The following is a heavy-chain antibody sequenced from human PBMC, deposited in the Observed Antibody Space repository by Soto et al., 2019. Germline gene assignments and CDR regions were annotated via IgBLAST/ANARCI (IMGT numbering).Heavy chain of an antibody. J-gene: IGHJ6*02. D-gene: IGHD6-19*01. CDR1: GGSISSGGYS. CDR2: IFHSGST. Sequence: SETLSLTCAVSGGSISSGGYSWSWIRQPPGKGLEWIGYIFHSGSTYYKPSLKSRVTISVDRSKNQFSVKLSSVTAADTAVYYCARDRRAVAASWYYYYGMDVWGQGTTVTVSS. CDR3: ARDRRAVAASWYYYYGMDV. V-gene: IGHV4-30-2*01.